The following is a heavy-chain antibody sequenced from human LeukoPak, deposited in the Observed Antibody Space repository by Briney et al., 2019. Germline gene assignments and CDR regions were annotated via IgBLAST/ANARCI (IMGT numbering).Heavy chain of an antibody. D-gene: IGHD3-10*01. CDR3: ARRAPKITMVRGATDY. J-gene: IGHJ4*02. V-gene: IGHV4-34*01. CDR2: INHSGST. Sequence: EPSETLSLTCAVYGGSFSGYYWSWIRQPPGKGLEWIGEINHSGSTNYNPSLKSRVTISVDTSKNQFSLKLSSVTAADTAVYYCARRAPKITMVRGATDYWGQGTLVTVSS. CDR1: GGSFSGYY.